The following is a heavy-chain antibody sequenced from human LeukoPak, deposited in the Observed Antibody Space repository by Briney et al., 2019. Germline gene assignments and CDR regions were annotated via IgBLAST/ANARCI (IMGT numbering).Heavy chain of an antibody. J-gene: IGHJ4*02. Sequence: PGGSLRLSCVASGFTFRSYAMSWVRQAPGKGLEWVSGISGSGESTYYADSVKGRFSISRDNSKNTLYLQMNSLRAEDTAIYYCAKDPRAGSGWGSFDYWGQGTLVTVSS. D-gene: IGHD6-19*01. CDR2: ISGSGEST. V-gene: IGHV3-23*01. CDR1: GFTFRSYA. CDR3: AKDPRAGSGWGSFDY.